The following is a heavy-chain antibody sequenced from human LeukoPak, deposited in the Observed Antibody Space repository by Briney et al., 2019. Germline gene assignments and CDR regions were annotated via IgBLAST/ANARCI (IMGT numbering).Heavy chain of an antibody. CDR2: IYYSGST. CDR1: GGSISSYY. CDR3: ARDSGTTGEVKFDP. V-gene: IGHV4-59*12. J-gene: IGHJ5*02. D-gene: IGHD3-10*01. Sequence: TSETLSLTCTVSGGSISSYYWSWIRQPPGKGLEWIGYIYYSGSTNYNPSLKSRVTISVDTSKNQFSLKLNSVTAADTAVYYCARDSGTTGEVKFDPWGQGTLVTVSA.